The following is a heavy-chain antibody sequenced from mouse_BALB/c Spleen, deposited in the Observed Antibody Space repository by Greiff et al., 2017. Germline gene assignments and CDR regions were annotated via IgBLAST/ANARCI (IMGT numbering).Heavy chain of an antibody. CDR2: INPDSSTI. J-gene: IGHJ4*01. Sequence: EVQRVESGGGLVQPGGSLTLSCAASGFAFSRYWMSWVRQAPGKGLEWIGEINPDSSTINYTPSLKDKFIISRDNAKNTLYLQMNKVRSEDTALYYCARRNFFGYAMDYWGQGTSVTVSS. CDR3: ARRNFFGYAMDY. V-gene: IGHV4-1*02. D-gene: IGHD1-1*01. CDR1: GFAFSRYW.